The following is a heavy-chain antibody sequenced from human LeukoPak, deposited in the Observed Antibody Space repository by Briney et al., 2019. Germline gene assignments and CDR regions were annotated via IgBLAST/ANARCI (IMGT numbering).Heavy chain of an antibody. CDR2: VYDSGST. CDR3: AGEHAGGYRFDY. CDR1: GGSIGTYY. D-gene: IGHD3-16*02. V-gene: IGHV4-59*01. Sequence: SETLSLTCTVSGGSIGTYYWSWIRQPPGKGLEWIGYVYDSGSTTYNPSLKSRVTISVDTSKSQFSPKLSSVTAADTAVYYCAGEHAGGYRFDYWGQGTLVTVSS. J-gene: IGHJ4*02.